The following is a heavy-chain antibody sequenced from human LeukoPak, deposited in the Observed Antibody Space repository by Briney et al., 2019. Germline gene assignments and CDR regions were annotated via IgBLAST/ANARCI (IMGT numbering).Heavy chain of an antibody. D-gene: IGHD1-1*01. J-gene: IGHJ3*02. V-gene: IGHV3-53*01. CDR1: GFTVSSNY. CDR2: TYSGGST. Sequence: GGSLRLSCAASGFTVSSNYMSWVRQAPGKGLEWVSVTYSGGSTYYADSVKGRFTISRDNSKNTLYLQMNSLRAEDTAVYYCARDRYLSDLNAFDIWGQGTMVTVSS. CDR3: ARDRYLSDLNAFDI.